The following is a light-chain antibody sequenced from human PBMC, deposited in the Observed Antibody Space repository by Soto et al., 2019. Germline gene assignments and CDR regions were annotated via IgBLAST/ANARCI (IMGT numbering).Light chain of an antibody. CDR2: DAS. V-gene: IGKV3-15*01. CDR3: QQYNDWPPIT. Sequence: EIVLTQSPGTLSLSPGERATLSCSPIKSVSSSYLAWYQQKPGQAPRLLIYDASTRATVIPARFSGSGSGTEFTLTISSLQSEDFAVYYCQQYNDWPPITFGQGTRLEI. CDR1: KSVSSSY. J-gene: IGKJ5*01.